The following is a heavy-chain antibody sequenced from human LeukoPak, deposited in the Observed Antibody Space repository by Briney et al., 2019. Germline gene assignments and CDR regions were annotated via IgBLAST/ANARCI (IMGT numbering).Heavy chain of an antibody. CDR1: GYTFTGYY. J-gene: IGHJ4*02. D-gene: IGHD2-8*02. V-gene: IGHV1-2*02. CDR2: INPNSGGT. Sequence: VASVKVSCKASGYTFTGYYLHWVRQAPGQGLEWLGWINPNSGGTHYAQKFQGRVAMTRDTSISTAYMELSRLRSDDTAMYYCVRETNVLVSRSFDYWGQGTLVTVSS. CDR3: VRETNVLVSRSFDY.